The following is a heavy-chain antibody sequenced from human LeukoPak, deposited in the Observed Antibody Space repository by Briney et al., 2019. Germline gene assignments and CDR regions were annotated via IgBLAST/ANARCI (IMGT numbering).Heavy chain of an antibody. J-gene: IGHJ4*02. CDR1: GFTFSYFW. CDR3: ARPHSGHLFDY. D-gene: IGHD3-10*01. Sequence: PGGSLRLSCAASGFTFSYFWMSWVRQAPGKGLEWVANINLDGTERHYVDSVKGRFTISRGNARKSLYLQMNSLRDEDTAVYYCARPHSGHLFDYWGQGTLVTVSS. V-gene: IGHV3-7*05. CDR2: INLDGTER.